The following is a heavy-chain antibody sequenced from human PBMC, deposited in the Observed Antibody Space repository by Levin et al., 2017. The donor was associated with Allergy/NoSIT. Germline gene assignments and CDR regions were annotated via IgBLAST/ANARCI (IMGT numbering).Heavy chain of an antibody. V-gene: IGHV3-74*01. CDR2: ITSDGSTT. D-gene: IGHD6-19*01. CDR1: GFTFSNYW. Sequence: GGSLRLSCAASGFTFSNYWMHWVRQAPGKGLVWVSRITSDGSTTTYADSVQGRFTISRDNAENTLYLQMNSLRVEDTAVYYCARVPVSGNRAFDIWGQGTMVTVSS. CDR3: ARVPVSGNRAFDI. J-gene: IGHJ3*02.